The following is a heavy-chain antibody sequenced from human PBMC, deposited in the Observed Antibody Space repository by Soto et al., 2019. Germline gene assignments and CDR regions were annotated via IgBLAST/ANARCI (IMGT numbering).Heavy chain of an antibody. V-gene: IGHV3-30*18. J-gene: IGHJ4*02. D-gene: IGHD3-22*01. CDR1: GLTFRNYG. CDR3: AKASIYDSSGYYYYFDY. CDR2: ISKDGSDK. Sequence: GGSLRLSCAASGLTFRNYGMHWVRQAPGKGLEWVASISKDGSDKHYADSVKGRFTISRDNYKNTLFLQMNSLRADDTAVYYCAKASIYDSSGYYYYFDYWGQGTRVTVSS.